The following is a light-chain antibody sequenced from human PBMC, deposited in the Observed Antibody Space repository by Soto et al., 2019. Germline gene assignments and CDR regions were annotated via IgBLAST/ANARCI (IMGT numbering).Light chain of an antibody. CDR2: EGS. Sequence: QSALTQPASVSGSPGQSITISCTGSSSDVGSYNYVSWYQQHPGKAPKLMIYEGSNRPSGVSSRFSGSKSGNTASLTISGLQAEDEADYYCCLYVGSDTVIFGGGTKLTVL. J-gene: IGLJ2*01. V-gene: IGLV2-14*01. CDR3: CLYVGSDTVI. CDR1: SSDVGSYNY.